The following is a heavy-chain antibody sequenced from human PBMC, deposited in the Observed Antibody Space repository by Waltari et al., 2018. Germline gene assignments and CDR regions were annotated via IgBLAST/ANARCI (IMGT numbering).Heavy chain of an antibody. J-gene: IGHJ6*02. D-gene: IGHD2-15*01. CDR2: INHSGST. V-gene: IGHV4-34*01. CDR3: ARRGIGYCSGGSCYSAYYYYGMDV. CDR1: GWSFSGYY. Sequence: QVQLQQWGAGLLKPSETLSLTCAVYGWSFSGYYWSWIRQPPGKGLEWIGEINHSGSTNYNPSLKSRVTISVDPAKNQFSLKLSSVTAADTAVYYCARRGIGYCSGGSCYSAYYYYGMDVWGQGTTVTVSS.